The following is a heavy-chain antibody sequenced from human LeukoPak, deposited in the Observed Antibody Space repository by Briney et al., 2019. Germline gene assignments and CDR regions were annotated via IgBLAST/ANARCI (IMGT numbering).Heavy chain of an antibody. V-gene: IGHV3-20*04. CDR1: GFTFDDYG. CDR2: ISWNGGST. Sequence: GGSLRLSCAASGFTFDDYGMSWVRQAPGKGLEWVSAISWNGGSTGYADSVKGRFTISRDNAKNSLYLQMNSLRAEDTALYYCTRDGLRSSGTWGQGTLVTVSS. D-gene: IGHD6-25*01. J-gene: IGHJ5*02. CDR3: TRDGLRSSGT.